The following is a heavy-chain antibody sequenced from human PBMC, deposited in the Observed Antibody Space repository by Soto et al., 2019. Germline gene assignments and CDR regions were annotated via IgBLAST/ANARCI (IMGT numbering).Heavy chain of an antibody. CDR1: GFKFSNYA. V-gene: IGHV3-23*01. J-gene: IGHJ4*02. CDR3: AKDCRAGGNSAFYFDF. CDR2: ISATGGGT. D-gene: IGHD3-16*01. Sequence: GGSLRLSCAASGFKFSNYAMSWVRQAPGKGLEWVSLISATGGGTYYADSVKGRFTISRDNSHNTLYLQVHSLTAEDTAVYYCAKDCRAGGNSAFYFDFWGKGAQVTVSS.